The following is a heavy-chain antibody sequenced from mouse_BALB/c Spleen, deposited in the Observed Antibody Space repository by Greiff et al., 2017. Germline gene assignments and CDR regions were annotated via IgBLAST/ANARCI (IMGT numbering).Heavy chain of an antibody. CDR3: ASSTGTGHYFDY. CDR1: GYTFTDYW. CDR2: IDTSDSYT. V-gene: IGHV1-69*01. Sequence: QVQLQQPGAELVMPGASVKMSCKASGYTFTDYWMHWVKQRPGQGLEWIGAIDTSDSYTSYNQKFKGKATLTVDESSSTAYMQLSSLTSEDSAVYYCASSTGTGHYFDYWGQGTTLTVSS. D-gene: IGHD4-1*02. J-gene: IGHJ2*01.